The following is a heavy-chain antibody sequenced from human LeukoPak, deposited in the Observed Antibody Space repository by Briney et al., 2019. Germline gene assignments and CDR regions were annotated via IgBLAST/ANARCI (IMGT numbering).Heavy chain of an antibody. V-gene: IGHV1-18*01. CDR1: GYTFASYG. CDR3: ARDWDYYESSGYYLGTAFDI. D-gene: IGHD3-22*01. CDR2: ISAYNGNT. J-gene: IGHJ3*02. Sequence: ASVKVSCKASGYTFASYGISWVRQAPGQGLEWMGWISAYNGNTNYAQKLQGRVTMTTDTSTSTAYMELRSLRSDDTAVYYCARDWDYYESSGYYLGTAFDIWGQGTMVTVSS.